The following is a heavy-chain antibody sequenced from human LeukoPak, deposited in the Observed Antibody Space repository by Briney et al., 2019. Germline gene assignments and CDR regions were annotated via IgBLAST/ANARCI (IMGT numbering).Heavy chain of an antibody. Sequence: PGGSLRLSCAASGFIFSDHDMDWIRQAPGKGLEWISYISRSGTTKYYADSVKGRFTISRDNADNSLYLQSNSLRAEDTAVYYCAREGRGYYGDFDYWGQATLVTVCS. CDR2: ISRSGTTK. V-gene: IGHV3-11*01. D-gene: IGHD3-22*01. CDR3: AREGRGYYGDFDY. CDR1: GFIFSDHD. J-gene: IGHJ4*02.